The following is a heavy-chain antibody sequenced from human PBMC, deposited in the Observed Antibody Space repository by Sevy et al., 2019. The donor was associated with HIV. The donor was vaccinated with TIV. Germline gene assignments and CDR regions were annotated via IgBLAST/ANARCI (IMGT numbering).Heavy chain of an antibody. Sequence: GESLKISCKGSGYNFPNYGIAWVRQMPGKDLEWMGIIYPGDCDVRYSPSFQGQVTFSADKSISTAYLQWSSLKASDSAIYYCARGVLASYFDYWGQGTLVTVSS. CDR3: ARGVLASYFDY. CDR2: IYPGDCDV. D-gene: IGHD3-3*02. CDR1: GYNFPNYG. V-gene: IGHV5-51*01. J-gene: IGHJ4*02.